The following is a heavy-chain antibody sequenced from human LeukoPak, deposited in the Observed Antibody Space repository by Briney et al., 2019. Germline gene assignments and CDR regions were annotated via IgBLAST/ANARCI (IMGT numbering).Heavy chain of an antibody. Sequence: ASVKVSCKASGYTFTGYGISWVRQAPGQGLEWMGWISSYNGNTNYAQNLQGRVTMTTDTSTSTAYMELRSLRSDDTAVYYCAREGTYYDILTGHRAGAFDIWGQGTMVTVSS. CDR2: ISSYNGNT. D-gene: IGHD3-9*01. CDR3: AREGTYYDILTGHRAGAFDI. V-gene: IGHV1-18*01. CDR1: GYTFTGYG. J-gene: IGHJ3*02.